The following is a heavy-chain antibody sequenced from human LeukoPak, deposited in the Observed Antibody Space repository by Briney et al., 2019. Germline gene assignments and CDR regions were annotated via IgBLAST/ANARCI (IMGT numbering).Heavy chain of an antibody. V-gene: IGHV4-30-2*01. CDR2: IYHSGST. Sequence: LRLSCAASGFTFSSYAMSWVRQAPGKGLEWIGYIYHSGSTYYNPSLKSRVTISVDRSKNQFSLKLSSVTAADTAVYYCASLTFVYGMDVWGQGTTVTVSS. J-gene: IGHJ6*02. CDR1: GFTFSSYA. D-gene: IGHD3-9*01. CDR3: ASLTFVYGMDV.